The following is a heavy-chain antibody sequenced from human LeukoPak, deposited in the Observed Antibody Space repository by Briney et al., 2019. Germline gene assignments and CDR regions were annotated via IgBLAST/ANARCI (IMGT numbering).Heavy chain of an antibody. J-gene: IGHJ4*02. CDR3: ARVGQSGYRFDY. CDR2: INHSGST. D-gene: IGHD3-3*01. Sequence: PSETLSLTCAVYGGSFSGYYWSWIRQPPGKGLEWIGEINHSGSTNYNPSLKSRVTVSLDTSKNQFSLKLSPVTAADTAVYYCARVGQSGYRFDYWGQGTLVTVSS. V-gene: IGHV4-34*01. CDR1: GGSFSGYY.